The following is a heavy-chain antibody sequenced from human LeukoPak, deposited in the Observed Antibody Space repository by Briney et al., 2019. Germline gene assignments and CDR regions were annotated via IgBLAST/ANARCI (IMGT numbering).Heavy chain of an antibody. J-gene: IGHJ4*02. V-gene: IGHV3-74*01. D-gene: IGHD2-8*02. CDR2: INTDGSNT. CDR1: GFTLSSYW. CDR3: ARGLLGIDY. Sequence: QPGRSLRLSCAVSGFTLSSYWMHWVRQAPGKGLVWVSQINTDGSNTNYADSVRGRFTISRDNAKLYLQMNSLRAEDTAVYYCARGLLGIDYWGQGTLVTVSS.